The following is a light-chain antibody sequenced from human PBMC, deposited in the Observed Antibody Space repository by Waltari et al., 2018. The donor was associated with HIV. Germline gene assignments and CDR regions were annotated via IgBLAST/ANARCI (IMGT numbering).Light chain of an antibody. Sequence: QSVLTQPPSASGTPGQRVTISCSGSSSNIGSNSVNWYQQLPGTAPKLLVYGDDQRPSGVPDRFSGSKAGTSASLASSGPQSEDEAVYFCAAWVDSLNGYVFGAGTKVTVL. CDR3: AAWVDSLNGYV. V-gene: IGLV1-44*01. CDR1: SSNIGSNS. CDR2: GDD. J-gene: IGLJ1*01.